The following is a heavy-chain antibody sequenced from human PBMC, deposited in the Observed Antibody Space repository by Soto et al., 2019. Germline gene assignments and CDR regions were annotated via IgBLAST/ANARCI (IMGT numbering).Heavy chain of an antibody. J-gene: IGHJ6*02. D-gene: IGHD3-10*02. CDR2: MGDIDDP. V-gene: IGHV3-13*05. Sequence: EVPLVESGGGLAQPWGSLLLSCAASGFTIRNYDMHWVRQTTGKGLEWVSGMGDIDDPYYADSVKGRFKISREIVRNALDLQMDGLRAGYTAVYYCARGPPSVRERTYYYRMDVWGQGTTVTVSS. CDR1: GFTIRNYD. CDR3: ARGPPSVRERTYYYRMDV.